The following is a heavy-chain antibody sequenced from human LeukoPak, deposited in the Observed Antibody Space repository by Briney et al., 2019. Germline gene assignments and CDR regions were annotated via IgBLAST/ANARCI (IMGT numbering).Heavy chain of an antibody. J-gene: IGHJ5*02. Sequence: GESLQISCKGSGFRFTSYWIGWVRPLPGTGLEWRGIIYPGDSDTRYSPSFQGQATISADKSISTAYLQWSSLKASDTAMYYCARRPSSSLGWFDPWGQGTLVTVSS. CDR3: ARRPSSSLGWFDP. CDR2: IYPGDSDT. CDR1: GFRFTSYW. D-gene: IGHD6-6*01. V-gene: IGHV5-51*01.